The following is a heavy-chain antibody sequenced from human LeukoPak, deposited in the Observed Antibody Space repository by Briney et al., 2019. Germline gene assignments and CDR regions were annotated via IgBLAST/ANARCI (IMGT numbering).Heavy chain of an antibody. D-gene: IGHD4-17*01. V-gene: IGHV4-31*03. CDR1: GGSISSGGYY. Sequence: SQTLSLTCTVSGGSISSGGYYWSWIRQHPGKGLEWIGYIYYSGSTYYNPSLKSRVTISVDTSKNQFSLKLSSVTAADTAVHYCARRTYGDYARRKYWYFDLWGRGTLVTVSS. CDR2: IYYSGST. J-gene: IGHJ2*01. CDR3: ARRTYGDYARRKYWYFDL.